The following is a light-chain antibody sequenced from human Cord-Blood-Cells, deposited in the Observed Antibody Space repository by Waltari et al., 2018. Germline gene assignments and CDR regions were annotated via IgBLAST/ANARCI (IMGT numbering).Light chain of an antibody. CDR1: SSDVGGYNY. V-gene: IGLV2-8*01. CDR2: EVS. J-gene: IGLJ3*02. CDR3: SSYAGSNNWV. Sequence: QSALTQPPSASGSPGQSVTISCPGTSSDVGGYNYVTWYQQNPGKAPTLIIYEVSKRPSGVPDRFSGSKSGNTASLTVSGLQAEDEADYYCSSYAGSNNWVFGGGTKLTVL.